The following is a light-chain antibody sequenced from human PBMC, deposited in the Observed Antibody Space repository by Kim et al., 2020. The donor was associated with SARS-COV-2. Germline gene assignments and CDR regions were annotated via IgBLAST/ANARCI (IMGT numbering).Light chain of an antibody. Sequence: QSVLTQPPSVSGAPGQRVTISCTGSSSNIGAGYGVHWYQQLPGTAPKLLIYGNTNRPSGVPDRFSGSKSGTSASLAITGLQAEDEADYCCQSYDNSLSGYVFGTGTKVTVL. CDR2: GNT. CDR1: SSNIGAGYG. J-gene: IGLJ1*01. CDR3: QSYDNSLSGYV. V-gene: IGLV1-40*01.